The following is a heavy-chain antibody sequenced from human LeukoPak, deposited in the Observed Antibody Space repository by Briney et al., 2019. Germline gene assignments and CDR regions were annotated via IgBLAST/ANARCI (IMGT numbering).Heavy chain of an antibody. V-gene: IGHV4-34*01. CDR2: INHSGST. D-gene: IGHD6-19*01. J-gene: IGHJ5*02. CDR1: GGSFSGYY. Sequence: SETLSLTCAVYGGSFSGYYWSWIRQPPGKGLGWIGEINHSGSTNYNPSLKSRVTISVDTSKNQFSLKLSSVTAADTAVYYCARRSSGWYRFDPWGQGTLVTVSS. CDR3: ARRSSGWYRFDP.